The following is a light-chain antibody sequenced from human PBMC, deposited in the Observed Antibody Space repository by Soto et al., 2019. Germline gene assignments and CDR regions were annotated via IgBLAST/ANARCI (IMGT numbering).Light chain of an antibody. V-gene: IGKV3-20*01. CDR3: QQYGNSPLT. Sequence: DIVMTQSPDSLAVSPGERATLSCRASQSVSNNYLAWYQQKPGQAPRVVIFGASTRAAGIPDRFSGSGSGTDFTLTISRVEPEDFALYYCQQYGNSPLTCGGGTKVDIK. CDR2: GAS. CDR1: QSVSNNY. J-gene: IGKJ4*01.